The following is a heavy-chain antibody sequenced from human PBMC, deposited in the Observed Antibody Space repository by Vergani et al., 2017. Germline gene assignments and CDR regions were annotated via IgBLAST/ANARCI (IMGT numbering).Heavy chain of an antibody. J-gene: IGHJ6*02. CDR1: GGTFSSYT. Sequence: QVQLVQSGAEVKKPGSSVKVSCKASGGTFSSYTISWVRQAPGQGLEWMGRRIPILGIANYAQKFQGRVTITADKSTSTAYMELGSLRSEDTAVYYCARQYCSGGSCYSHYYYYGMYVWGQGTTITVSS. V-gene: IGHV1-69*02. CDR2: RIPILGIA. CDR3: ARQYCSGGSCYSHYYYYGMYV. D-gene: IGHD2-15*01.